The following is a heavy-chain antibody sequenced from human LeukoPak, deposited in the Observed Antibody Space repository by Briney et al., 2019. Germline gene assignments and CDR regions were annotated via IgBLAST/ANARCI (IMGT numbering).Heavy chain of an antibody. Sequence: GASVRVSCKASGYTFTSYYMQWVRQAPGQGLEWMGIINPSGGSTSYAQKFQGRVTMTRDTSTSTVYMDLSSLRSEDTAVYYCAREDRKDGGENDSSLDYWGQGTLVTVSS. CDR3: AREDRKDGGENDSSLDY. CDR2: INPSGGST. D-gene: IGHD4-23*01. J-gene: IGHJ4*02. CDR1: GYTFTSYY. V-gene: IGHV1-46*01.